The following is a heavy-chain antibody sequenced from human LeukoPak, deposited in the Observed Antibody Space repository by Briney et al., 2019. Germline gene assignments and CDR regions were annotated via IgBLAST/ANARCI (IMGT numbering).Heavy chain of an antibody. J-gene: IGHJ3*02. CDR1: GFTFSSYA. Sequence: GGSLRLSCADSGFTFSSYAMHWVRQAPGKGLEWVAVISYDGSNKYYADSVKGRFTISRDNSKNTLYPQMNSLRAEDTAVYYCARDRWYYYDSSDYYHDAFDIWGQGTMVTVSS. CDR3: ARDRWYYYDSSDYYHDAFDI. V-gene: IGHV3-30*04. CDR2: ISYDGSNK. D-gene: IGHD3-22*01.